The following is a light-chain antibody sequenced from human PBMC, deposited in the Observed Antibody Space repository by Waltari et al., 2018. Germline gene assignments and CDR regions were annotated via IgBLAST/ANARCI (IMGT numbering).Light chain of an antibody. CDR1: STDIGGYNY. V-gene: IGLV2-8*01. CDR2: EVN. J-gene: IGLJ2*01. Sequence: QSALTQPPSASGSPGQSVTIPCTATSTDIGGYNYVSWYQQHPGKAPRLIIYEVNKRPSGVPDRFSGSKSGNTASLTVSGLQAEDEADYFCSSYVGSTWVVFGGGTKLTVL. CDR3: SSYVGSTWVV.